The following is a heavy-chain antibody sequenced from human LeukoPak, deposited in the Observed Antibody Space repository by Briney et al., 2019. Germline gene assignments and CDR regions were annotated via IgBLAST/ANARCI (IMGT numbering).Heavy chain of an antibody. CDR1: GFTFSSYA. D-gene: IGHD6-19*01. J-gene: IGHJ4*02. Sequence: GGSLRLSCAASGFTFSSYAMNWVRQAPGKGLEWVSAINSGGSTQYAASVKGRFTISRDNSKNTLYLQMNSLRAEDTALYYCAKPEGWSGGWYGPYYFDYWGQGTLVTVSS. CDR2: INSGGST. V-gene: IGHV3-23*01. CDR3: AKPEGWSGGWYGPYYFDY.